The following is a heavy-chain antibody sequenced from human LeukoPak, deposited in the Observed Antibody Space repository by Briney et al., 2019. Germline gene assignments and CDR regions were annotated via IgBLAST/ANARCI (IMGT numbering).Heavy chain of an antibody. CDR2: ISWNSGSI. CDR3: ASGWSLDY. D-gene: IGHD6-19*01. J-gene: IGHJ4*02. CDR1: GFTFDDYA. Sequence: GRSLRLSCAAFGFTFDDYAMHWVRQAPGKGLEWVSGISWNSGSIGYADSVKGRFTISRDNAKNSLYLQMNSLRAEDTALYYCASGWSLDYWGQGTLVTVSS. V-gene: IGHV3-9*01.